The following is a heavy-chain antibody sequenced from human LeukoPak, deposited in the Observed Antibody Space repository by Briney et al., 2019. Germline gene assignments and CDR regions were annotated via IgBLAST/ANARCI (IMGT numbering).Heavy chain of an antibody. D-gene: IGHD3-9*01. V-gene: IGHV1-2*02. J-gene: IGHJ5*02. CDR2: INPNSGGT. CDR1: GYTFTGYY. CDR3: ARDLEILTVSWFDP. Sequence: ASVTVSCKASGYTFTGYYMHWVRQAPGQGLEWMGWINPNSGGTNYAQKFQGRVTITRDTSISTAYMELSRLRSDDTAVYYCARDLEILTVSWFDPWGQGTLVTVSS.